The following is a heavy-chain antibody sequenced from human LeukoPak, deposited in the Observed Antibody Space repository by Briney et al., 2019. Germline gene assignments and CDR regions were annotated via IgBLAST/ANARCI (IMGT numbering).Heavy chain of an antibody. V-gene: IGHV3-30*02. CDR3: AKVYSATMVRGVIIPRGMDV. Sequence: GGSLRLSCAASGFTFSSYGMPWVRQAPGKGLEWVAFIRYDGSNKYYADSVKGRFTISRDNSKNTLYLQMNSLRAEDTAVYYCAKVYSATMVRGVIIPRGMDVWGQGTTVTVSS. D-gene: IGHD3-10*01. CDR2: IRYDGSNK. J-gene: IGHJ6*02. CDR1: GFTFSSYG.